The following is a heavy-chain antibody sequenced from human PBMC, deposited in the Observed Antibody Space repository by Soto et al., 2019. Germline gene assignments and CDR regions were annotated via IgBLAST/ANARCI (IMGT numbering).Heavy chain of an antibody. Sequence: EVQLLESGGGLVQPGGSLRLSCAASGFTFSSSAMSWVRQAPGKGLEWVSGISGSGGSTYYADSVKGRFTVARDKSKNTLYLQMNSLRAEDTAVHYCAKTLTTLTAWGQGTLVTVSS. V-gene: IGHV3-23*01. CDR1: GFTFSSSA. D-gene: IGHD4-17*01. CDR3: AKTLTTLTA. CDR2: ISGSGGST. J-gene: IGHJ5*02.